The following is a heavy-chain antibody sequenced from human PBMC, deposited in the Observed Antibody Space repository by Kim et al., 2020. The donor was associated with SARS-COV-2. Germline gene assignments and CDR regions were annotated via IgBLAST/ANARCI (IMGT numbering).Heavy chain of an antibody. CDR2: IDPSDSYT. D-gene: IGHD3-10*01. CDR1: GYSFTSYW. V-gene: IGHV5-10-1*01. J-gene: IGHJ4*02. CDR3: ARLQGNHYYGSGSHVGVDY. Sequence: GESLKISCKGSGYSFTSYWISWVRQMPGKGLEWMGRIDPSDSYTNYSPSFQGHVTISADKSISTAYLQWSSLKASDTAMYYCARLQGNHYYGSGSHVGVDYWGQGTLVTVSS.